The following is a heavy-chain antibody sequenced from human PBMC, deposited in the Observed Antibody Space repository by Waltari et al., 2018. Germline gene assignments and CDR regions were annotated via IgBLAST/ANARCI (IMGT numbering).Heavy chain of an antibody. J-gene: IGHJ5*02. D-gene: IGHD1-26*01. V-gene: IGHV1-69*05. CDR1: GGTFSSYA. CDR2: IIPIFGTA. Sequence: QVQLVQSGAEVKKPGSSVKVPCKASGGTFSSYAISWVRQAPGQGLEWMGGIIPIFGTANYAQKFQGRVTITTDESTSTAYMELSSLRSEDTAVYYCARDLNPREGFDPWGQGTLVTVSS. CDR3: ARDLNPREGFDP.